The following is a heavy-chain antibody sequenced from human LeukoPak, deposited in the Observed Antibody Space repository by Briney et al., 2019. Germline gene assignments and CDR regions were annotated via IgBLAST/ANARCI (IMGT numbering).Heavy chain of an antibody. V-gene: IGHV1-2*04. CDR3: ARSYCSSTSRYGYFDY. Sequence: ASVKVSCKASGYTFTGYYMHWVRQAPGQGLEWMGWINPNSGGTNYAQKFQGWVTMTRDTSISTAYMELSRLRSDYTAVYYCARSYCSSTSRYGYFDYWGQGTLVTVSS. CDR2: INPNSGGT. J-gene: IGHJ4*02. D-gene: IGHD2-2*01. CDR1: GYTFTGYY.